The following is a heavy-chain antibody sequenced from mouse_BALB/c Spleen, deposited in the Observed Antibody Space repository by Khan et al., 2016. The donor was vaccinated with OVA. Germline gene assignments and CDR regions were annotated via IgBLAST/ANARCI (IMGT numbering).Heavy chain of an antibody. Sequence: EVQLVESGGGAVKPGGSLKLSCAVSGFTFSSFVMSWVRQTPEKRLEWVASISSGGSTYYPDIVKGRFTISRDNARDIVYLQMSSLRSEDMAIYYCTREADRYDEYYSDYWGQGTTLIGSS. V-gene: IGHV5-6-5*01. J-gene: IGHJ2*01. CDR3: TREADRYDEYYSDY. CDR2: ISSGGST. CDR1: GFTFSSFV. D-gene: IGHD2-14*01.